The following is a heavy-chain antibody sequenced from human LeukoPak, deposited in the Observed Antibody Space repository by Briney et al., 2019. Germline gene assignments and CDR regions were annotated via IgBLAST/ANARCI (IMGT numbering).Heavy chain of an antibody. CDR1: GFTVIRTH. Sequence: GGSLRHSSAACGFTVIRTHVSWVRQAPGKGLEWVSVIYSGGTTYYTDSVKGRFTISRDNSRNTVYLQMNSLRAEDTAVYYCARDVVDPYSPFDYWGQGPLVTVSS. V-gene: IGHV3-53*01. CDR2: IYSGGTT. CDR3: ARDVVDPYSPFDY. D-gene: IGHD2-21*01. J-gene: IGHJ4*02.